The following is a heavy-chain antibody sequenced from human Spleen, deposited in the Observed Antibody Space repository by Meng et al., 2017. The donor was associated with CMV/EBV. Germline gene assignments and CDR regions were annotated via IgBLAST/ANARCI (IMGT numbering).Heavy chain of an antibody. Sequence: FTGYYMHWVRQAPGQGLEWMGRINPTNGDTNYAQKFQGRVTMTRDTSISTAYMELSSLRSDDSAVFYCARANYFDSSGYYLDRGAFDDWGQGTLVTVSS. CDR1: FTGYY. CDR2: INPTNGDT. J-gene: IGHJ4*02. D-gene: IGHD3-22*01. CDR3: ARANYFDSSGYYLDRGAFDD. V-gene: IGHV1-2*06.